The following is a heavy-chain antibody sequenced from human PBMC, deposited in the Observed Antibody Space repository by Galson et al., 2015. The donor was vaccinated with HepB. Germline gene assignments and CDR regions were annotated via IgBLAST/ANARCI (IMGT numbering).Heavy chain of an antibody. V-gene: IGHV1-24*01. J-gene: IGHJ5*02. CDR1: GYTLTELS. CDR3: ANYCSSTSCYGRFDP. D-gene: IGHD2-2*01. CDR2: FDPEDGET. Sequence: SVKVSCKVSGYTLTELSMHWVRQAPGKGLEWMGGFDPEDGETIYAQKFQSRVTMTEDTSTDTAYMELSSLRSEDTAVYYCANYCSSTSCYGRFDPWGQGTLVTVSS.